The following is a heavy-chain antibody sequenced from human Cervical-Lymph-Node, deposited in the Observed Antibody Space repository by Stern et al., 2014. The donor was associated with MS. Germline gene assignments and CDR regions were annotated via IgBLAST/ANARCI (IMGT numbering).Heavy chain of an antibody. Sequence: EVQLEESGGGLVQPGGSLRLSCAASGFTFGSYGMSWVRQAPGRGLEWVSSISDDGGSTYYAASVKGRFTITRDNSKNTLYLQMNSLRGDDTALYYCAKRVHYSSSYAYFDHWGQGTLVTVSS. D-gene: IGHD6-6*01. CDR2: ISDDGGST. V-gene: IGHV3-23*04. J-gene: IGHJ4*02. CDR3: AKRVHYSSSYAYFDH. CDR1: GFTFGSYG.